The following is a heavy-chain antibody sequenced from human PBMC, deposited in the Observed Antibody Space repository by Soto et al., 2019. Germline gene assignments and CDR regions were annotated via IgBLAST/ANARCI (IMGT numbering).Heavy chain of an antibody. D-gene: IGHD3-9*01. CDR2: INPNSGGT. Sequence: ASVKVSCKASGYTFTGYYMHWVRQAPGQGLEWMGWINPNSGGTNYAQKFQGRVTMTRDTSISTAYMELSRPRSDDTAVYYCARGPRYFDWLFSYYYYYGMDVWGQGTTVTVSS. J-gene: IGHJ6*02. CDR1: GYTFTGYY. CDR3: ARGPRYFDWLFSYYYYYGMDV. V-gene: IGHV1-2*02.